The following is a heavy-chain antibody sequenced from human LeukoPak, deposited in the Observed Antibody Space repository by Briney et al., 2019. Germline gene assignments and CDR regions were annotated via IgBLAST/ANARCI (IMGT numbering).Heavy chain of an antibody. V-gene: IGHV1-2*02. CDR3: ARVTPGYFDY. J-gene: IGHJ4*02. CDR2: INGKSGGT. CDR1: VYTFSDYY. Sequence: ASVKVSCKATVYTFSDYYMHWVRQAPGQGLEWMGWINGKSGGTNYAQKFQGRVTMTRDTSISTVYMELSSLISDDTAVYFCARVTPGYFDYWGQGTLLTVSS. D-gene: IGHD6-13*01.